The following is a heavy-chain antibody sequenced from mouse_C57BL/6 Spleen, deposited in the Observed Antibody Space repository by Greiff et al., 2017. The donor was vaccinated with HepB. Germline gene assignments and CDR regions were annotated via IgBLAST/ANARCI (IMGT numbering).Heavy chain of an antibody. CDR1: GYTFTDYY. V-gene: IGHV1-26*01. D-gene: IGHD1-1*01. J-gene: IGHJ4*01. CDR2: INPNNGGT. CDR3: ARSSSYDDY. Sequence: EVQLQQSGPELVKPGASVKISCKASGYTFTDYYMNWVKQSHGKSLEWIGDINPNNGGTSYNQKFKGKATLTVDKSSSTAYMELRSLTSEDSAVYYCARSSSYDDYWGQGTSVTVSS.